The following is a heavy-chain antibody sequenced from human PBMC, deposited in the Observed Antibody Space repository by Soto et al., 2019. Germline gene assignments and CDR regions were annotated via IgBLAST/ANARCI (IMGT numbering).Heavy chain of an antibody. D-gene: IGHD3-22*01. CDR3: ARDSEYYYDSSGPSGRGAYFDY. Sequence: ASVKVSCKASGYTFTSYGISWVRQAPGQGLEWMGWISAYNGNTNYAQKLQGGVTMTTDTSTSTAYMELRSLRSDDTAVYYCARDSEYYYDSSGPSGRGAYFDYWGQGTLVTVSS. V-gene: IGHV1-18*01. CDR2: ISAYNGNT. J-gene: IGHJ4*02. CDR1: GYTFTSYG.